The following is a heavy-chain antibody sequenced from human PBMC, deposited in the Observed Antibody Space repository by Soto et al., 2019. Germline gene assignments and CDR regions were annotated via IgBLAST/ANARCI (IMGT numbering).Heavy chain of an antibody. D-gene: IGHD2-15*01. CDR1: GYTFTSYA. CDR3: ARDCSGGSCYAGTDNYYYYYGMDV. J-gene: IGHJ6*02. CDR2: INAGNGNT. Sequence: ASVKVSCKASGYTFTSYAMHWVRQAPGQRLEWMGWINAGNGNTKYSQKFQGRVTITRDTSASTAYMELSSLRSEDTAVYYCARDCSGGSCYAGTDNYYYYYGMDVWGQGTTVTVSS. V-gene: IGHV1-3*01.